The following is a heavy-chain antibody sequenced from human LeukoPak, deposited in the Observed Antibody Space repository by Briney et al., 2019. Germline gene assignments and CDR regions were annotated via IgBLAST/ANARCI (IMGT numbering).Heavy chain of an antibody. V-gene: IGHV3-11*04. CDR1: GFTFSDYY. Sequence: AGGSLRLSCAASGFTFSDYYMSWIRQAPGKGLEWVSYITTSGGTTYYADSVKGRFTISRDNAKNSLYLQMNSLRAEDTAVYYCARDWAGSYYNVYYFDYWGQGTLVTVSS. CDR3: ARDWAGSYYNVYYFDY. CDR2: ITTSGGTT. J-gene: IGHJ4*02. D-gene: IGHD3-10*01.